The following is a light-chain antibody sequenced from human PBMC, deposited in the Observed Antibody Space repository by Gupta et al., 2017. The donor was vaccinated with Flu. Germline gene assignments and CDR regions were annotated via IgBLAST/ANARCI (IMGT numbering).Light chain of an antibody. Sequence: SLGERATINCKSSQSVLYSSNNKNYLAWYQQKPGQPPKLLIYWASTRESGVPDRFSGSGSGTDFTLTISSLQAEDVAVYYCQQCYSTSLTFGGGTRVEIK. CDR3: QQCYSTSLT. CDR2: WAS. V-gene: IGKV4-1*01. CDR1: QSVLYSSNNKNY. J-gene: IGKJ4*01.